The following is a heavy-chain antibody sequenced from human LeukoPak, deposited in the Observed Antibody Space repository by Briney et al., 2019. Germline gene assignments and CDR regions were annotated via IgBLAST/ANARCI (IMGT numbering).Heavy chain of an antibody. D-gene: IGHD1-26*01. Sequence: GGSLRLPCAASGFTFSSYSTNWVRQAPGKGLEWVSYISSSSSTIYYADSVKGRFTISRDNAKNSLYLQMNSLRDEDTAVYYCARDGGLVGASGAFDYWGQGTLVTVSS. J-gene: IGHJ4*02. CDR1: GFTFSSYS. CDR2: ISSSSSTI. V-gene: IGHV3-48*02. CDR3: ARDGGLVGASGAFDY.